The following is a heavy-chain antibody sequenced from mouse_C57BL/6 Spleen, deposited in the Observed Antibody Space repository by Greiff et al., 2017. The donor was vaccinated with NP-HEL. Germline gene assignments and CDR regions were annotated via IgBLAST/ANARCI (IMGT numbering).Heavy chain of an antibody. J-gene: IGHJ1*03. Sequence: QVQLQQPGAELVKPGASVTMSCKASGYTFTSYWITWVKQRPGQGLEWLGDIYPGSGSAYYTAKFKSKATLTVDTSSSTAYMQLSSLTSEDSAVYYCARYYYGTLRYFDVWGTGTTVTVSS. CDR1: GYTFTSYW. CDR2: IYPGSGSA. V-gene: IGHV1-55*01. D-gene: IGHD2-1*01. CDR3: ARYYYGTLRYFDV.